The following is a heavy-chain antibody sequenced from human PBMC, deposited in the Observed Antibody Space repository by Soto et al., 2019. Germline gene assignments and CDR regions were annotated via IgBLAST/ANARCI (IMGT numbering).Heavy chain of an antibody. Sequence: SETLSLTCSVPGGSITSGGFFWSWVRQDPGEGLELIAYIYYSGYTYYHPSLKSRLSISMDTPKNQFSLKLSSVTAADTAVYYCARGSSPHYGMDVWGQGTTVTV. J-gene: IGHJ6*02. D-gene: IGHD6-6*01. V-gene: IGHV4-31*03. CDR1: GGSITSGGFF. CDR3: ARGSSPHYGMDV. CDR2: IYYSGYT.